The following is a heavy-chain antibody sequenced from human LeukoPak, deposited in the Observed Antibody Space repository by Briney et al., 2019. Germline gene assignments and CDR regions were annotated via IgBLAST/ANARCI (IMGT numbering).Heavy chain of an antibody. J-gene: IGHJ4*02. Sequence: GGSLRLSCAASGFTFSSYEMNWVRQAPGKGLELVSYISSGSTIYDSDSVKGRFTISRDNPKNSLYLQMNSLRAEDTAVYYCARESIAVAGAPFDYWGQGTLVTVSS. CDR3: ARESIAVAGAPFDY. V-gene: IGHV3-48*03. CDR2: ISSGSTI. D-gene: IGHD6-19*01. CDR1: GFTFSSYE.